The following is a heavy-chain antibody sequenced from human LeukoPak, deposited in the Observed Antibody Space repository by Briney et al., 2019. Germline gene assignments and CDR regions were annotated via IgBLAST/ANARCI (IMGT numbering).Heavy chain of an antibody. J-gene: IGHJ5*02. CDR3: AREREGYDSSGYYSYNWFDP. Sequence: SSETLSLTCTVSGGSISSYYWSWIRQPPGKGLEWIGYIYYSGSTNYNPSLKSRVTISVDTSKNQFSLKLSPVTAADTAVYYCAREREGYDSSGYYSYNWFDPWGQGTLVTVSS. CDR2: IYYSGST. V-gene: IGHV4-59*01. D-gene: IGHD3-22*01. CDR1: GGSISSYY.